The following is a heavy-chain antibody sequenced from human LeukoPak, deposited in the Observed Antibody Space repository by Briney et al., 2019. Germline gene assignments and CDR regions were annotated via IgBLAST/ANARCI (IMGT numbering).Heavy chain of an antibody. Sequence: ASVKVSCKASGYTFTDYYMHWVRQAPGQGLEWMGWINPNRGGTNYAQKFQGRVTMTRDMSISTVYMELSRLRYEDTAVYYLAIDLIVVVNPEPVYFQHWGQGTLVTVSS. V-gene: IGHV1-2*02. CDR2: INPNRGGT. D-gene: IGHD1-14*01. CDR1: GYTFTDYY. CDR3: AIDLIVVVNPEPVYFQH. J-gene: IGHJ1*01.